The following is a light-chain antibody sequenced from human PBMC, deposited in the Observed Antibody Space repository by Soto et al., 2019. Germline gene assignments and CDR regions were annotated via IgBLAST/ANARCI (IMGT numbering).Light chain of an antibody. CDR1: SSDVGGYNY. J-gene: IGLJ2*01. CDR2: EVS. Sequence: QSALSQPPSASGSPGQSVTISCTGTSSDVGGYNYVSWYQQHPGKAPKLMIYEVSKWPSGVPDRFSGSKSGNTASLTVSGLQPEDDSNYYCSSYAGSNNVVFGGGTKVTVL. V-gene: IGLV2-8*01. CDR3: SSYAGSNNVV.